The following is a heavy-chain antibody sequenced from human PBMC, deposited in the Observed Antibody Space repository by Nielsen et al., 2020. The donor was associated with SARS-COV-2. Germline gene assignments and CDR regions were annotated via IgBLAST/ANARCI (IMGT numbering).Heavy chain of an antibody. CDR1: GFAFSNFA. CDR2: ISGSGGST. Sequence: GGSLRLSCSASGFAFSNFAMNWVRQAPGKELEWVSTISGSGGSTYYADSVKGRFTISRDNSKNTLYLQMNSLRAEDTAVYYCAKRQLVRYYYGMDVWGQGTTVTVSS. CDR3: AKRQLVRYYYGMDV. V-gene: IGHV3-23*01. J-gene: IGHJ6*02. D-gene: IGHD6-13*01.